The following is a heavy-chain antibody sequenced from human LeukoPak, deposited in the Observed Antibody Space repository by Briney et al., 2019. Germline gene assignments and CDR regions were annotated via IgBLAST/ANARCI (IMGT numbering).Heavy chain of an antibody. CDR3: ARSGVAVRDY. CDR1: GYTFTGYY. V-gene: IGHV1-2*02. D-gene: IGHD6-19*01. Sequence: ASVNVSCKASGYTFTGYYIHWVRLAPGQGLEWMGWINPNSGGTNYAQKFQGRVTMTRDTSISTAYLELSRLRSDDTAVYYCARSGVAVRDYWGQGTLVTVSS. CDR2: INPNSGGT. J-gene: IGHJ4*02.